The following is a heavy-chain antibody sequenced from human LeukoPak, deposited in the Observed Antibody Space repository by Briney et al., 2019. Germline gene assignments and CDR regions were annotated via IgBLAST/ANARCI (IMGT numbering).Heavy chain of an antibody. V-gene: IGHV3-64D*09. Sequence: GGSLRLSCSASGFTFSSYAMLWVRQAPGKGLECVSAISSGGSTHYADSVKGRFTISRDDSENTLYLQMSSLRAEDTAVYYCARPLQTYYYDSSGYFPFGYWGQGTLVTVSS. D-gene: IGHD3-22*01. CDR2: ISSGGST. CDR1: GFTFSSYA. J-gene: IGHJ4*02. CDR3: ARPLQTYYYDSSGYFPFGY.